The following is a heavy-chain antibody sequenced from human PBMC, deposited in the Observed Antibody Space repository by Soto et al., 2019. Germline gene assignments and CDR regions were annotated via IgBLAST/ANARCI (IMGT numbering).Heavy chain of an antibody. D-gene: IGHD6-13*01. CDR3: ARDGIAAAGDYYYYGMDV. CDR2: ISAYNGNT. J-gene: IGHJ6*02. Sequence: ASVKVSCKASGYTFTSYYMHWVRQAPGQGLEWMGWISAYNGNTNYAQKLQGRVTMTTDTSTSTAYMELRSLRSDDTAVYYCARDGIAAAGDYYYYGMDVWGQGTTVTVSS. CDR1: GYTFTSYY. V-gene: IGHV1-18*04.